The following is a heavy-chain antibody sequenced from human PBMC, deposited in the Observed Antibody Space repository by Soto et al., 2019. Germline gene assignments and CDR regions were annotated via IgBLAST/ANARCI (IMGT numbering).Heavy chain of an antibody. V-gene: IGHV4-59*01. CDR3: ARIIPDQNPENYMDV. J-gene: IGHJ6*03. D-gene: IGHD3-10*01. CDR1: GGSISSYY. Sequence: SETLSLTCTVSGGSISSYYWSWIRQPPGKGLEWIGYIYYSGSTNYNPSLKSRVTISVDTSKNQFSLKLSSVTAADTAVYYCARIIPDQNPENYMDVWGKGTTVTAP. CDR2: IYYSGST.